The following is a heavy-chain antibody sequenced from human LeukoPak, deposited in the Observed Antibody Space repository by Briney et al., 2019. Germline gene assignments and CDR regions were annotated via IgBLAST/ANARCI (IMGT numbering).Heavy chain of an antibody. Sequence: GESLKISCKGSGYRFTRNWIGWVRQMPGKGLEWMGSIYPGDSDTRYSPSFQGQVTISADKSINTAYLQWSSLKASDTATYFCASLQDSSLGDYWGQGTLVTVFS. V-gene: IGHV5-51*01. J-gene: IGHJ4*02. CDR1: GYRFTRNW. D-gene: IGHD6-13*01. CDR3: ASLQDSSLGDY. CDR2: IYPGDSDT.